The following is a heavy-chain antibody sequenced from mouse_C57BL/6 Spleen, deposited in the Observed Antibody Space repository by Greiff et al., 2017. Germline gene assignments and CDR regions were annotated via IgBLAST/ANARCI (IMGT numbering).Heavy chain of an antibody. J-gene: IGHJ1*03. CDR1: GFSLTSYG. Sequence: QVQLQQSGPGLVQPSQSLSITCTVSGFSLTSYGVHWVRQSPGKGLEWLGVIWSGGSTDYNAAFISRLSISKDNSKSKVFFKMNSLQADDTAIYYCARPLTATYWYFDVWGTGTTVTVSS. CDR3: ARPLTATYWYFDV. D-gene: IGHD4-1*01. V-gene: IGHV2-2*01. CDR2: IWSGGST.